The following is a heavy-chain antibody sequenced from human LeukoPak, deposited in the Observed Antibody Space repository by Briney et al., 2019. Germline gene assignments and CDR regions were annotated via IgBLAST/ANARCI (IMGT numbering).Heavy chain of an antibody. V-gene: IGHV4-4*09. Sequence: SETLSLTCTVSGGSISSYYWSWIRQPPGKGLEWIGYIYTSGSTNYIPSLKSRVTISVDTSKNQFSLKLSSVTAADTAVYYCARHYYDSSGYLELWGQGTLVTVSS. CDR1: GGSISSYY. CDR3: ARHYYDSSGYLEL. D-gene: IGHD3-22*01. J-gene: IGHJ4*02. CDR2: IYTSGST.